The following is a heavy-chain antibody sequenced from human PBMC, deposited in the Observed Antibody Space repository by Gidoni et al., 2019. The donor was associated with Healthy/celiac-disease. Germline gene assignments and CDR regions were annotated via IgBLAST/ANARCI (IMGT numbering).Heavy chain of an antibody. CDR2: ISYDGSNK. Sequence: RSLRLSCAASGFTFSSYAMHWVRQAPGKGLEWVAVISYDGSNKYYADSVKGRFTISRDNSKNTLYLQMNSLRAEDTAVYYCAREVKSGGYELYFDYWGQGTLVTVSS. CDR1: GFTFSSYA. D-gene: IGHD5-12*01. V-gene: IGHV3-30*01. CDR3: AREVKSGGYELYFDY. J-gene: IGHJ4*02.